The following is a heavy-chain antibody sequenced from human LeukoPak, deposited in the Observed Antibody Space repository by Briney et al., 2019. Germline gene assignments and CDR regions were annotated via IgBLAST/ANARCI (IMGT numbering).Heavy chain of an antibody. J-gene: IGHJ4*02. Sequence: PSETLSLTCTVSGGSISSYYWSWIRQPPGKGPEWVGYIDYGGHTNYHSSLKSRVTISLDTSKNQFSLKLSSATAADTAVYYCARVGISIFRVAAYYFDYWGQGTLVTVSS. CDR2: IDYGGHT. V-gene: IGHV4-59*01. D-gene: IGHD3-3*01. CDR3: ARVGISIFRVAAYYFDY. CDR1: GGSISSYY.